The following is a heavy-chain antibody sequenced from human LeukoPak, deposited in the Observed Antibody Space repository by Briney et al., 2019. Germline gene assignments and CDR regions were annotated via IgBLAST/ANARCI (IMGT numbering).Heavy chain of an antibody. CDR1: GFTFDDYA. J-gene: IGHJ4*02. Sequence: GGSLRLSCAASGFTFDDYAMHWVRQAPGKGLEWVSGISWNSGSIGYADSVKGRFTISRDNAKNSLYLQMNSLRAEDMALYYCAKGGYSSSWYYFGYWGQGTLVTVSS. V-gene: IGHV3-9*03. CDR3: AKGGYSSSWYYFGY. CDR2: ISWNSGSI. D-gene: IGHD6-13*01.